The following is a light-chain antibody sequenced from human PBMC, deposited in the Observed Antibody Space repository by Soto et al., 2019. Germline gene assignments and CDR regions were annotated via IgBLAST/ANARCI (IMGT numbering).Light chain of an antibody. CDR3: QTWGTGIVT. V-gene: IGLV4-69*01. CDR1: SGHTNYA. J-gene: IGLJ2*01. Sequence: QLVLTQSPSASASPGASVKLTCTLSSGHTNYAIAWHQQQPEKGPRFLMKINSDGSHSKGDGVPDRFSGSSSGAERYFTISSRQSEDEADYYCQTWGTGIVTFGGGTKVTVL. CDR2: INSDGSH.